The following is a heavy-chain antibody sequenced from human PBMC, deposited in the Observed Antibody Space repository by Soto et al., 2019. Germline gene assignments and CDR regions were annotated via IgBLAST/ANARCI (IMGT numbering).Heavy chain of an antibody. D-gene: IGHD2-8*01. V-gene: IGHV4-30-2*01. J-gene: IGHJ6*02. CDR2: IYHSGST. Sequence: LSLTCAVSGGSISSGGYSWSWIRQPPGKGLEWIGYIYHSGSTYYNPSLKSRVTISVDRSKNQFSLKLSSVTAADTAVYYCAREGLMGNYGMDVWGQGTTVTVYS. CDR3: AREGLMGNYGMDV. CDR1: GGSISSGGYS.